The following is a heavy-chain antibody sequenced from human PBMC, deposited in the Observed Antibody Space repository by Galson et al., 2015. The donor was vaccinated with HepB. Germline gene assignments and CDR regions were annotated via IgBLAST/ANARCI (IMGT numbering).Heavy chain of an antibody. CDR1: GFTFSNAW. CDR3: TTDGTGYYGSGSYRY. D-gene: IGHD3-10*01. CDR2: IKSKTDGGTT. Sequence: SLRLSCAASGFTFSNAWMNWVRQAPGKGLEWVGRIKSKTDGGTTDYTAPVKGRFTISRDDSKNALYLQMNSLKTEDIAVYYCTTDGTGYYGSGSYRYWGQGTLVTVSS. J-gene: IGHJ4*02. V-gene: IGHV3-15*07.